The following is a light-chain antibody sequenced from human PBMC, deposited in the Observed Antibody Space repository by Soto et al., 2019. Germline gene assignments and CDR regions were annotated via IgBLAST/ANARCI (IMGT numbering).Light chain of an antibody. V-gene: IGKV4-1*01. CDR2: WSS. CDR3: QQYYPSHLN. J-gene: IGKJ4*01. CDR1: QSVFSSSNKKNH. Sequence: DIVMTQSPDSLAVSLGERATINCKSSQSVFSSSNKKNHLAWYQQKPGQPPTLLIYWSSTRQSGVPDRFSGSGSGTDFTLTISSLQAEDVEVYYCQQYYPSHLNFGGGTKVDIX.